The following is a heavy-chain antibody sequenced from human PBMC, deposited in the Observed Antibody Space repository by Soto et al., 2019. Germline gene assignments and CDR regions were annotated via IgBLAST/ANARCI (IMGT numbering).Heavy chain of an antibody. CDR2: ISWNSGSI. Sequence: EVQLVESGGGLVQPGRSLRLSCAASGFTFDDYAMHWVRQAPGKGLEWVSGISWNSGSIGYADSVKGRFTISRDNAKNSLYLQMNSLRAEVTALYYCAKDIGMYYDYIWGSSFDYWGQGTLVTVSS. D-gene: IGHD3-16*01. J-gene: IGHJ4*02. V-gene: IGHV3-9*01. CDR1: GFTFDDYA. CDR3: AKDIGMYYDYIWGSSFDY.